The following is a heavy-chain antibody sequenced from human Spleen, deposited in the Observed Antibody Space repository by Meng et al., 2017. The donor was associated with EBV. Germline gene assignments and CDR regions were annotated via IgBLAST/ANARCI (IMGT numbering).Heavy chain of an antibody. CDR1: GGSISRSSYY. J-gene: IGHJ5*02. D-gene: IGHD3/OR15-3a*01. Sequence: QLPLQQWGVRLLKPSETLSHTFTVTGGSISRSSYYWGWIRQPPWKGLEWIGSIYYSGSTYYNPSLKSRVTISVDTSKNQFSLKLSSVTAADTAVYYCARAFSTSGWFDPWGQGTLVTVSS. V-gene: IGHV4-39*07. CDR2: IYYSGST. CDR3: ARAFSTSGWFDP.